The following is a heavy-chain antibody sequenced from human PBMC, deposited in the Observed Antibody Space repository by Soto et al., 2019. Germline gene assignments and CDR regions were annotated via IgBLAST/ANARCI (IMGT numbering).Heavy chain of an antibody. CDR2: IYYSGST. CDR3: AREGGIVGATAADY. J-gene: IGHJ4*02. D-gene: IGHD1-26*01. CDR1: GGSISSGGYY. V-gene: IGHV4-31*03. Sequence: QVQLQESGPGLVKPSQTLSLTCTVSGGSISSGGYYWSWIRQHPGKGLEWIGYIYYSGSTYYNPSLKSRFTISVDTSKNQFSPKLSSVTAADTAVYYCAREGGIVGATAADYWGQGTLVTVSS.